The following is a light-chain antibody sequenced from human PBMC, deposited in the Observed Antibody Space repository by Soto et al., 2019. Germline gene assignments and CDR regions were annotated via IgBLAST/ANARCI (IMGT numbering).Light chain of an antibody. Sequence: AVQLTQSPSSLSASVGDRISITCRASQGLSSGLAWYLQKPGKPPRLLIYDVSSLESGVPSRFXXXXXXTEFTLTISSLHPEDFATYYCQQFNRFTFGQGTRLEIK. CDR2: DVS. V-gene: IGKV1-13*02. CDR1: QGLSSG. CDR3: QQFNRFT. J-gene: IGKJ5*01.